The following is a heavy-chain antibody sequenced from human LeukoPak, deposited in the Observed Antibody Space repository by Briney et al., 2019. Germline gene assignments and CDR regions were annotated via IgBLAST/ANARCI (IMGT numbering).Heavy chain of an antibody. J-gene: IGHJ4*02. D-gene: IGHD2-15*01. V-gene: IGHV1-18*01. Sequence: ASVKVSCKASGYTFTNYGISWVRQAPGQGLEWMGWISLYNGNTKYAQKLQGRVTLTTDTSTSTAYMELRSLRSDDTAVYYCARDIYCSGGTCYSDYFDYWGQGTLVTVSS. CDR1: GYTFTNYG. CDR3: ARDIYCSGGTCYSDYFDY. CDR2: ISLYNGNT.